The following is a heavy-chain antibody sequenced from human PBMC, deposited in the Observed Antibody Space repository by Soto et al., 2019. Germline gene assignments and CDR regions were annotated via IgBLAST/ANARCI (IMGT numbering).Heavy chain of an antibody. CDR2: VYFSGST. CDR3: ASTSIAVAGENWFDP. CDR1: GGSISSSIHF. V-gene: IGHV4-39*01. J-gene: IGHJ5*02. D-gene: IGHD6-19*01. Sequence: QLQLQESGPGLVKPSETLSLTCTVSGGSISSSIHFWGWFRQPPGKGLEWIGSVYFSGSTYYNPSLTSRVTMTVDTSKNQFSLRLSSATAADTAVYYCASTSIAVAGENWFDPWGQGTLVTVSS.